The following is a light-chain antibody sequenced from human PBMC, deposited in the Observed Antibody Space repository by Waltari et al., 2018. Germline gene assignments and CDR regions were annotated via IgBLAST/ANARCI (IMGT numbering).Light chain of an antibody. CDR3: QQRNKGPLT. V-gene: IGKV3-11*01. CDR2: DVS. Sequence: IVLTQSPATLSLSPGERAPISCRASQSVANFLACYQQKPGQAARLLIYDVSNRATDIPARFSGIGFATDFTLTISDVEPEDIAVYYCQQRNKGPLTFGGGTKVEIK. CDR1: QSVANF. J-gene: IGKJ4*01.